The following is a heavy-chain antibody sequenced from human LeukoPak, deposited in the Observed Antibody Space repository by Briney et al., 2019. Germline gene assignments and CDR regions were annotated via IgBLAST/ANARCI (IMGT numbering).Heavy chain of an antibody. V-gene: IGHV3-21*01. D-gene: IGHD6-13*01. J-gene: IGHJ3*02. CDR1: GFNFSSYS. Sequence: GGSLRLSCAASGFNFSSYSMNWVRPAPGKGLEWVSSISSSSSYIYYADSVKGRFTISRDNAKSSLYLQMNSLRAEDTAVYYCAREGGIAAATDAFDIWGQGTMVTVSS. CDR3: AREGGIAAATDAFDI. CDR2: ISSSSSYI.